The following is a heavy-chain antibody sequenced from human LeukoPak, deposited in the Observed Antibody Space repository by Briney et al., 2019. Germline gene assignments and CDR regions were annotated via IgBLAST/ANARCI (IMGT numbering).Heavy chain of an antibody. CDR1: GFTFNKYG. J-gene: IGHJ4*02. D-gene: IGHD4-17*01. CDR2: ISFDGSYK. Sequence: GRSLRLSCAASGFTFNKYGMHWVRQAPGKGLEWVALISFDGSYKDYPDSVKDRFTISRDNSKNTLFLQMNSLRAEDTALYFCAKDRMDDFGDYVIVYWGQGTLVTVSS. V-gene: IGHV3-30*18. CDR3: AKDRMDDFGDYVIVY.